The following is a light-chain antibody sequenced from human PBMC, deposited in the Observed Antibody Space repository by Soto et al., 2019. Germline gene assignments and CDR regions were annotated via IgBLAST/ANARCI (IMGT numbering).Light chain of an antibody. Sequence: QSALTQPASVSGSPGQSITISCTGTSSDVGGYNYVSWYQQHPGKAPKLMIYEVSNRPSGVSNRFSGSKSGNTASLTISGLQAEDEADYYCSSYTSSSTPHVVFGGGTKRTVL. CDR3: SSYTSSSTPHVV. CDR2: EVS. V-gene: IGLV2-14*01. CDR1: SSDVGGYNY. J-gene: IGLJ2*01.